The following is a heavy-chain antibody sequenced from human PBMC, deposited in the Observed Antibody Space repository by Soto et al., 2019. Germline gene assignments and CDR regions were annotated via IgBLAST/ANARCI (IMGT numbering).Heavy chain of an antibody. D-gene: IGHD3-22*01. Sequence: PGGSLRLSCAASGFTFSSNAMSWVRQAPGKGLEWVSGITGSGGITDYADSVKGRFTISRDNSRNTVYLQMTYLRVEDTAVYFCAKHKTLYYDRTGPGDYFDYWGQGTLVTVSS. CDR1: GFTFSSNA. V-gene: IGHV3-23*01. J-gene: IGHJ4*02. CDR2: ITGSGGIT. CDR3: AKHKTLYYDRTGPGDYFDY.